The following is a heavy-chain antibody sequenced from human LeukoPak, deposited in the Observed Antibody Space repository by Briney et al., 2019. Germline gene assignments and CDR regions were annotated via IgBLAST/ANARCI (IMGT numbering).Heavy chain of an antibody. J-gene: IGHJ6*02. D-gene: IGHD2-2*01. Sequence: PSETLSLTCTVDGGSISSSCYYWGWIREPPGKGLEGFGRIYYSGSTYYNPSLKSRVTISVDTSRNQFSLKLSSVTAADTAVYYCARRVPAAIRYYYGMDVWGQGTTVTVSS. CDR2: IYYSGST. CDR1: GGSISSSCYY. CDR3: ARRVPAAIRYYYGMDV. V-gene: IGHV4-39*01.